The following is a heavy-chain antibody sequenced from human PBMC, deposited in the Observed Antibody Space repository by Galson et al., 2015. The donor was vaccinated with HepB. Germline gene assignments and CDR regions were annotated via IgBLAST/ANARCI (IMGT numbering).Heavy chain of an antibody. CDR1: GFTFSSYA. CDR3: ARGGYYGSGSPLQYFDY. D-gene: IGHD3-10*01. CDR2: ISYDGSNK. J-gene: IGHJ4*02. V-gene: IGHV3-30*04. Sequence: SLRLSCAASGFTFSSYAMHWVRQAPGKGLEWVAVISYDGSNKYYADSVKGRFTISRDNSKNTLYLQMSSLRAEDTAVYYCARGGYYGSGSPLQYFDYWGQGTLVTVSS.